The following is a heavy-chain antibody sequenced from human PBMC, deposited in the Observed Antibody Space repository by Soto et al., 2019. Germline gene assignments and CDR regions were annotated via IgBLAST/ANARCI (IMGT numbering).Heavy chain of an antibody. V-gene: IGHV3-21*01. Sequence: WGSLRLSCAASGFTFISYSINFFRHSPGKGLEWVSSISSSSSYIYYADSVKGRFTISRDNAKNSLYLQMNSLRAEDTAVYYCARDQPKGPLGMDVWGQGTTVTVSS. J-gene: IGHJ6*02. CDR3: ARDQPKGPLGMDV. CDR2: ISSSSSYI. CDR1: GFTFISYS.